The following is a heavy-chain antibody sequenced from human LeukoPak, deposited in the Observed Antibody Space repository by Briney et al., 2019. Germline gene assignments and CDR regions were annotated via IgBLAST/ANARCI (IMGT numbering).Heavy chain of an antibody. J-gene: IGHJ4*02. CDR3: ARGWFYFDS. D-gene: IGHD6-19*01. V-gene: IGHV4-59*08. CDR2: ISYSGST. CDR1: GGAINSYY. Sequence: PSETLSLTCTVSGGAINSYYWSWIRQPPGKGLEWIGYISYSGSTNYNPSLRSRVTMTVDTSKNQFSLELTSVTAADTAVYYCARGWFYFDSWGQGDLDTVSS.